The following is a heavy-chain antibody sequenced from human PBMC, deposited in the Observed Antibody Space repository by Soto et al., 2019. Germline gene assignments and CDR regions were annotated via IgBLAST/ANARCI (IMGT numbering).Heavy chain of an antibody. Sequence: EVQLLESGGGLVKPGGSLRLSCAASEFTFSSYALNWVRQAPGKGLEWVSSISGGGTYIYYADSVKGRFTISRDNAKNSLYLQMNSRRADDTAVYYCASGKSGSYDFWGQGTLVTVSS. CDR3: ASGKSGSYDF. J-gene: IGHJ4*02. CDR1: EFTFSSYA. CDR2: ISGGGTYI. D-gene: IGHD1-26*01. V-gene: IGHV3-21*01.